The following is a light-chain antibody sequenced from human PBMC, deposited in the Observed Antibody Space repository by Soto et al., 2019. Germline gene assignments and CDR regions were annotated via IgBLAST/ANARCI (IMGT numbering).Light chain of an antibody. V-gene: IGKV3-15*01. CDR3: QQYNNWPLT. Sequence: EIVMTQSTATLSVAPGERANLSCRASQSVSSNLAWYQQKPGQAPRLLIYGASTRATGIPARFSGSGSGTEFTLTISSLQSEDFAVYYCQQYNNWPLTFGGGTKVDNK. CDR2: GAS. CDR1: QSVSSN. J-gene: IGKJ4*01.